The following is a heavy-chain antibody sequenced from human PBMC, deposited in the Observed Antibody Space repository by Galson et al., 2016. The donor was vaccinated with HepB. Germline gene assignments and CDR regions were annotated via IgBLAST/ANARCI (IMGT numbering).Heavy chain of an antibody. CDR1: GYTFTSYT. CDR3: ARVRGSNGSYQFYYFDY. J-gene: IGHJ4*02. V-gene: IGHV1-3*01. Sequence: SVKVSCKASGYTFTSYTMHWVRQAPGQRLEWMGWINAGNGNTKYSQKFQGRVTITRDTSASIAYMELSSLRSEDRAVYYCARVRGSNGSYQFYYFDYWGQGTLVTLSS. CDR2: INAGNGNT. D-gene: IGHD1-26*01.